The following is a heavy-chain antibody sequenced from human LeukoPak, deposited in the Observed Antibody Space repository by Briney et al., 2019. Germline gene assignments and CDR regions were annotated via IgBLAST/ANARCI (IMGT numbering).Heavy chain of an antibody. CDR2: IYPGDSDT. CDR3: ARSGGYDFWSGYSDY. V-gene: IGHV5-51*01. J-gene: IGHJ4*02. D-gene: IGHD3-3*01. CDR1: GYSSTSYW. Sequence: GESLKISSKGSGYSSTSYWIGWVRQMPGKGLEWVGIIYPGDSDTRYSPLFQGQVTISAATSISTAYVQWSSLKASDTAMYYCARSGGYDFWSGYSDYWGQGTLVTVSS.